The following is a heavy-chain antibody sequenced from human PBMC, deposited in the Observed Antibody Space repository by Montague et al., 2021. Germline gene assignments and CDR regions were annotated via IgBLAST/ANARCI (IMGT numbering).Heavy chain of an antibody. CDR1: GVTLSNYA. Sequence: SLRLSCAASGVTLSNYAMKWVRQAPGKGLEWVSAISYDGGDTYYEDSVKGRFTISRDNSQNTMYLQMNSLSAEDTATYYCARYRFFPSFTGIDYWGQGTRVTVSS. J-gene: IGHJ4*02. CDR2: ISYDGGDT. D-gene: IGHD1-14*01. CDR3: ARYRFFPSFTGIDY. V-gene: IGHV3-23*01.